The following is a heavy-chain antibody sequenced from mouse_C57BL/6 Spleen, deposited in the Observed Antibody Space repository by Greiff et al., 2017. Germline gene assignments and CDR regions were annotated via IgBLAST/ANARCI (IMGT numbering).Heavy chain of an antibody. J-gene: IGHJ3*01. CDR1: GYTFTDYE. V-gene: IGHV1-15*01. Sequence: QVQLQQSGAELVRPGASVTLSCKASGYTFTDYEMHWVKQTPVHGLEWIGAIDPETGGTAYNQKFKGKAILTADKSSSTAYMELRSLTSEDSAVYYCTRVLPLYSNYLAWFAYWGQGTLVTVSA. D-gene: IGHD2-5*01. CDR3: TRVLPLYSNYLAWFAY. CDR2: IDPETGGT.